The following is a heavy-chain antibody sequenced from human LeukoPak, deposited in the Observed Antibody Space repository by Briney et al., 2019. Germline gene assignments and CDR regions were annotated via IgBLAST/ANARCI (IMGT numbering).Heavy chain of an antibody. CDR1: GSTFSSYA. D-gene: IGHD5-18*01. CDR2: ISKDGRHK. V-gene: IGHV3-30*10. Sequence: GRSLRPSCAASGSTFSSYAMHWVRQAPDKGLEWVAVISKDGRHKYYTDSVKGRFTISSDNSKNTVYLQMNSLRDEDTAVYYCAREKRILLPFDYWGQGTLVSVSS. CDR3: AREKRILLPFDY. J-gene: IGHJ4*02.